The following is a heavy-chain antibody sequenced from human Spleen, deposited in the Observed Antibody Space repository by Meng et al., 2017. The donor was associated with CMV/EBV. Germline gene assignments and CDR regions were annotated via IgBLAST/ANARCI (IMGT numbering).Heavy chain of an antibody. V-gene: IGHV3-30*02. D-gene: IGHD3-10*01. CDR2: VRYDGDTK. CDR3: VKWVDATRGGYYFDY. CDR1: GCTFSSYG. J-gene: IGHJ4*02. Sequence: GESLKISCAASGCTFSSYGMHWVRQGPGKGLEWVAFVRYDGDTKYYADSVKGRFTISRDISKNTLHLQMNSLRPEDTAVYYCVKWVDATRGGYYFDYWGQGTLVTVSS.